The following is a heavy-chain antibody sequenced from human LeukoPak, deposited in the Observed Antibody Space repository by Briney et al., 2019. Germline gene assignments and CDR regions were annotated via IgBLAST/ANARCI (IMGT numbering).Heavy chain of an antibody. J-gene: IGHJ4*02. CDR3: TRDPIAVAGTAIDY. Sequence: GGSLRLSCTASGFTFGDYAMSWVRQAPGKGLEWVGFIRSKAYGGTTEYAASVKGRFTISRDDSKSIAYLQMNSLKTEDTAAYYCTRDPIAVAGTAIDYWGQGTLVTVSS. CDR2: IRSKAYGGTT. V-gene: IGHV3-49*04. D-gene: IGHD6-19*01. CDR1: GFTFGDYA.